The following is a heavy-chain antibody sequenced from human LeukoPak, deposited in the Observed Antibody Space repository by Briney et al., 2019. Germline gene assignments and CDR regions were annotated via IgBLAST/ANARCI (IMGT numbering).Heavy chain of an antibody. CDR3: ARETRGGYSAWFEDY. CDR2: INPNSGGT. D-gene: IGHD5-18*01. Sequence: ASVKVSCKASGYTFTGYYMHRVRQAPGQGLEWMGWINPNSGGTNYAQKFQGRVTMTRDTSISTAYMELSRLRSDDTAVYYCARETRGGYSAWFEDYWGQGTLVTVSS. CDR1: GYTFTGYY. J-gene: IGHJ4*02. V-gene: IGHV1-2*02.